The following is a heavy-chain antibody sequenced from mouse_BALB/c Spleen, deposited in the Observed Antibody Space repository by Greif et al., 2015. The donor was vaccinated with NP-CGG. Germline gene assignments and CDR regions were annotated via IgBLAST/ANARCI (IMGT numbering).Heavy chain of an antibody. Sequence: QVQLQPSEAELERPGASLKLSCTASGYTFTHTYINWVAQMTGQGLEWLGEIYTGSGHTYYNEKFQRKATLTADKSSSTAFMQRSSLTSEDFAVYFCARKGVLRAMDYCGQGTSGTVSA. D-gene: IGHD1-1*01. CDR3: ARKGVLRAMDY. CDR1: GYTFTHTY. J-gene: IGHJ4*01. V-gene: IGHV1-77*01. CDR2: IYTGSGHT.